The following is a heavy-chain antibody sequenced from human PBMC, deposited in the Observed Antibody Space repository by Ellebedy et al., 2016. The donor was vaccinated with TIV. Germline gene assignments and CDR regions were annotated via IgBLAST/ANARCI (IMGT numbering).Heavy chain of an antibody. J-gene: IGHJ1*01. CDR3: ARQKYSTSWESAEYFQH. CDR2: IYAGDSRT. V-gene: IGHV5-51*01. D-gene: IGHD2-2*01. CDR1: GYSFSTYW. Sequence: ASVKVSCKGLGYSFSTYWIAWVRQMPGKGLEWMGIIYAGDSRTIYSPSFQVQVTMSVDKSISTAYLQWSSLRASYTGMYYCARQKYSTSWESAEYFQHWGQGTLVTVSS.